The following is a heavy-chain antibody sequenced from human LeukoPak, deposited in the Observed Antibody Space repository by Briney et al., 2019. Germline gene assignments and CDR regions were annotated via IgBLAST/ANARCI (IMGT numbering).Heavy chain of an antibody. CDR1: GFTFTSYS. J-gene: IGHJ5*02. CDR2: ISGGGGST. CDR3: ARSYTHYDFWSGYTYQNYFDP. V-gene: IGHV3-23*01. Sequence: PGGSLRLSCAASGFTFTSYSMNWVRQAPGKGLEWVSTISGGGGSTYYADSVKGRFIISRDNSKNTVYLQMDSLRAEDTAVYYRARSYTHYDFWSGYTYQNYFDPWGQGTLVTVSS. D-gene: IGHD3-3*01.